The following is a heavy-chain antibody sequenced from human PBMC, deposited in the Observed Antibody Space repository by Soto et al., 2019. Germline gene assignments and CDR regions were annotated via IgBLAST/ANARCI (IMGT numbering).Heavy chain of an antibody. J-gene: IGHJ4*02. D-gene: IGHD7-27*01. Sequence: EVQLLESGGGMVQPGVSLRLSCAASGFTFSNYAMNWVRQAPGKGLEWVASIRGSAGTPYYADSVRGRFTISRDNSKNTLSLQMNSLRVEDTAVYYCAKDWDYFDYWGQGALVTVSS. CDR1: GFTFSNYA. V-gene: IGHV3-23*01. CDR2: IRGSAGTP. CDR3: AKDWDYFDY.